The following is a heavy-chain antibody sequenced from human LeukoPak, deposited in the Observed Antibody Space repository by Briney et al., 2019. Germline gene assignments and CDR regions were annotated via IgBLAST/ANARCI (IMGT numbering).Heavy chain of an antibody. CDR2: IKSKTDGGTT. J-gene: IGHJ4*02. CDR1: GFTLSHAW. Sequence: TGGSLRLSCGASGFTLSHAWMSWVRQAPGKGLEWVGRIKSKTDGGTTDYAAPVKGRFTISRDDSKNTLYLQMNSLKTEDTAVYYCTTVKITGIPDSSGSGYWGQGTLVTVSS. D-gene: IGHD1-20*01. V-gene: IGHV3-15*01. CDR3: TTVKITGIPDSSGSGY.